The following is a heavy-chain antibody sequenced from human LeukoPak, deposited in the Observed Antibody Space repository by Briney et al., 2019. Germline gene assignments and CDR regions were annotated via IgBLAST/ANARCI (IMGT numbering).Heavy chain of an antibody. Sequence: GGSLRLSCAASGSTVSSNYMSWVRQAPGKGLEWVSVIYSGGSTYYADSVKGRFTISRDNSKNTLYLQMNSLRAEDTAVYYCARGFMVRGVVDYWGQGTLVTVSS. CDR1: GSTVSSNY. CDR3: ARGFMVRGVVDY. CDR2: IYSGGST. J-gene: IGHJ4*02. V-gene: IGHV3-66*01. D-gene: IGHD3-10*01.